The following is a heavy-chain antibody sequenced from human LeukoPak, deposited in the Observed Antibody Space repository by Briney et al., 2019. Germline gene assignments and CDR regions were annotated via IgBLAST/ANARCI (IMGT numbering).Heavy chain of an antibody. CDR2: INPNSGGT. D-gene: IGHD3-10*01. Sequence: ASVKVSCKASGYTFTGYYMHWVRQAPGQGLERMGWINPNSGGTNYAQKFQGRVTMTRDTSISTAYMELSRLRSDDTAVYYCAAWTYYYGSGSYYNEDYWGQGTLVTVSS. V-gene: IGHV1-2*02. CDR3: AAWTYYYGSGSYYNEDY. CDR1: GYTFTGYY. J-gene: IGHJ4*02.